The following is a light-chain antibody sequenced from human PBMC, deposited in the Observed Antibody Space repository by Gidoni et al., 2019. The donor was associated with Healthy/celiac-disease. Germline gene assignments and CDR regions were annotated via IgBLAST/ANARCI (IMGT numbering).Light chain of an antibody. CDR3: QQYGSSPFT. J-gene: IGKJ3*01. V-gene: IGKV3-20*01. CDR2: GAS. Sequence: DIVLPQSPGTLSLSPGERATLSCRASQSVSSSYLAWYQQKPGQAPRLLIYGASSRATGIPDRFSGRGSGTDFTLTISRLEPEDFAVYYCQQYGSSPFTFGPGTKVDIK. CDR1: QSVSSSY.